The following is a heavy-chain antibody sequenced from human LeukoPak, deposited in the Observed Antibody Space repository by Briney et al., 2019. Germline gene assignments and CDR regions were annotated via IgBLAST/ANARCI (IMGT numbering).Heavy chain of an antibody. V-gene: IGHV3-30-3*01. CDR3: VRVPARASSAFYYFDY. Sequence: GGSLRLSCTASGFTFNTYAMHWVRQTPGMGLEWVAVISYDGINIYYLDSVKGRFTISRDNSNSTLYLQITSLRPEDTAVYYCVRVPARASSAFYYFDYWGQGTLVTVSS. D-gene: IGHD3-22*01. CDR2: ISYDGINI. J-gene: IGHJ4*02. CDR1: GFTFNTYA.